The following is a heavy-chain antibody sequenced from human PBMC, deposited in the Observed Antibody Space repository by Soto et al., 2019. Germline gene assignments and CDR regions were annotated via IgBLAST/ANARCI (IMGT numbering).Heavy chain of an antibody. J-gene: IGHJ4*02. CDR1: GFTFSSYG. Sequence: LRLSCAASGFTFSSYGMHWVRQAPGKGLEWVAVISYDGSNKYYADSVKGRFAISRDNSKNTLYLQMNSLRAEDTAVYYCARATLPLRYFDWLLEHWGQGTLVTVSS. D-gene: IGHD3-9*01. CDR3: ARATLPLRYFDWLLEH. V-gene: IGHV3-30*03. CDR2: ISYDGSNK.